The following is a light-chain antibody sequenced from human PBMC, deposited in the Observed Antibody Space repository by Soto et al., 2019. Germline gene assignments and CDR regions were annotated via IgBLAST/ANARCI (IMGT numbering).Light chain of an antibody. CDR1: QSISSC. Sequence: DIQMTQSPSSLSASVGDRVTITCRASQSISSCFNWYQQKPGQAPKLLIYAEASLQSGVPSRLSGSGSGTDFTLTISSLQPEDFLAYYYQQSYSTQHTFGQGTKLEIK. CDR2: AEA. V-gene: IGKV1-39*01. CDR3: QQSYSTQHT. J-gene: IGKJ2*01.